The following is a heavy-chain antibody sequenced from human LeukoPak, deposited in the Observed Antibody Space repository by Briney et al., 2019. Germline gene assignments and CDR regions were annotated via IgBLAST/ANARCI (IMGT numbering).Heavy chain of an antibody. V-gene: IGHV3-9*01. CDR3: AKDYGSGSPYWYFDL. Sequence: SGGSLRLSCAASGFTFDDYAMHWVRQAPGKGLEWVSGISWNSGGIGYADSVKGRFTISRDNAKNSLYLQMNSLRAEDTALYYCAKDYGSGSPYWYFDLWGRGTLVTVSS. J-gene: IGHJ2*01. CDR2: ISWNSGGI. D-gene: IGHD3-10*01. CDR1: GFTFDDYA.